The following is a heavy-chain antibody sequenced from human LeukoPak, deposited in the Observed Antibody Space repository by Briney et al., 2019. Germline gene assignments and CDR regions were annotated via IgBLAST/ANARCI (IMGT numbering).Heavy chain of an antibody. Sequence: ASVKVSCKASGYTFTSYYMHWVRQAPGQGLEWMGIINTSGGSTSYAQKFQGRVTMTRDMSTSTDYMELSSLRSEDTAVYYCARDQLGYYYDSSGSGIDYWGQGTLVTVSS. CDR2: INTSGGST. V-gene: IGHV1-46*01. CDR1: GYTFTSYY. D-gene: IGHD3-22*01. CDR3: ARDQLGYYYDSSGSGIDY. J-gene: IGHJ4*02.